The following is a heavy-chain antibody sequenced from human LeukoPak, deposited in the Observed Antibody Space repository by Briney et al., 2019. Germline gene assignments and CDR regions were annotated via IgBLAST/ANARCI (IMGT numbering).Heavy chain of an antibody. D-gene: IGHD6-13*01. CDR2: ISYDGSNK. CDR3: ARTRPLDSSSWSHGDY. V-gene: IGHV3-30*03. Sequence: GGSLRLSCAASGFTFSSYGMHWVRQAPGKGLEWVTVISYDGSNKYYADSVKGRFTISRDNSKNTLYLQMNSLRAEDTAVYYCARTRPLDSSSWSHGDYWGQGTLVTVSS. J-gene: IGHJ4*02. CDR1: GFTFSSYG.